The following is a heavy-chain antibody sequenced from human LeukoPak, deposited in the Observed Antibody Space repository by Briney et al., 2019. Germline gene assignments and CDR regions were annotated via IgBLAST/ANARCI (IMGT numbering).Heavy chain of an antibody. D-gene: IGHD2-21*01. Sequence: GGSLRLSCAASGFTFISYSMNWVRQAPGKGLEWVSAISVSGNTYHADSVKGRFTISRDGSKNTLYLQMNRLRAEDAAVYYCAKAPATTCSGAYCYPFDYWGQGTLVTVSS. CDR2: ISVSGNT. CDR1: GFTFISYS. CDR3: AKAPATTCSGAYCYPFDY. V-gene: IGHV3-23*01. J-gene: IGHJ4*02.